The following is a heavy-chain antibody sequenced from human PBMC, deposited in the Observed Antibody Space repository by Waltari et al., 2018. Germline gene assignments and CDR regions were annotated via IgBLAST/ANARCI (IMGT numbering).Heavy chain of an antibody. J-gene: IGHJ4*02. CDR1: GGSVRSGSYY. D-gene: IGHD3-3*01. V-gene: IGHV4-61*01. CDR2: IYDSGST. Sequence: QVQLQESGPGLVKPSETLSLTCTVSGGSVRSGSYYWSWIRQPPGKGLEWIGYIYDSGSTNYNPSLKSRVTISVDTSKNQFSLKLRSVTAADTAVYYCASLYYDFWSGYYTGITFDYWGQGTLVTVSS. CDR3: ASLYYDFWSGYYTGITFDY.